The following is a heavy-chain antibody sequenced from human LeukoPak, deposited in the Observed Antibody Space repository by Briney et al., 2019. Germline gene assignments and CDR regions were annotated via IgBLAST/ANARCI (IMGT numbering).Heavy chain of an antibody. CDR2: IAYDGSRA. CDR3: TRYNNDHFDY. CDR1: GFTFGGYG. Sequence: AGGSLRLSCAGSGFTFGGYGMHWFRQTPGKGLEWVAVIAYDGSRAFYADSVKGRFTISRDNSKNTMSVQMDDLRAEDMAVYYCTRYNNDHFDYWGQGTLVTVS. J-gene: IGHJ4*02. D-gene: IGHD1-14*01. V-gene: IGHV3-33*01.